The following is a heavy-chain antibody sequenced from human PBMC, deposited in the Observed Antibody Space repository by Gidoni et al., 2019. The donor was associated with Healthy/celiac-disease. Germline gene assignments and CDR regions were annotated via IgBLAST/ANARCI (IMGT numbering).Heavy chain of an antibody. CDR1: GFSLSNARTG. CDR3: ARIGGSGRYRRSYFDY. CDR2: IFSNAEK. V-gene: IGHV2-26*01. D-gene: IGHD6-19*01. Sequence: HVTLKESGPVLVKLTETLTLTCTVSGFSLSNARTGVSWSRQPPGKALEWLAHIFSNAEKSYSTSLKSRLTIAKDTSKSQVGLTMTNMDPMDTATYDCARIGGSGRYRRSYFDYWGQGTLVTVSS. J-gene: IGHJ4*02.